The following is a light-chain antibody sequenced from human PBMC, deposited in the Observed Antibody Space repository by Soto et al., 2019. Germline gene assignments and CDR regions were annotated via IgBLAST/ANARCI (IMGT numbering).Light chain of an antibody. V-gene: IGKV1-39*01. J-gene: IGKJ5*01. CDR1: PNGTSY. Sequence: SAFVGGRVTITCPGSPNGTSYLNWYQQKPGKAPKLLIYAASSLQSGVPSRFSGSGSGTDFTLTISSLQPEDFATYYCQQSYSTPITFGQGTRLEIK. CDR3: QQSYSTPIT. CDR2: AAS.